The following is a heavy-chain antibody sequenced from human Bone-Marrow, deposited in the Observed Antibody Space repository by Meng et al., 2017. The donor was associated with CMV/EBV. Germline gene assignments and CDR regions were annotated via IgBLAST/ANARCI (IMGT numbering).Heavy chain of an antibody. CDR3: ARGLGTPAGRSFDY. V-gene: IGHV4-34*01. J-gene: IGHJ4*02. Sequence: SEPLSLTCAVYGGSFSGYYWSWIRQPPGKGLEWIGEINHSGSTNYNTSLKSRVTISVDTSKNQFSLKLSSVTAAGTAVYYCARGLGTPAGRSFDYWGQGTLVTVSS. CDR2: INHSGST. CDR1: GGSFSGYY. D-gene: IGHD1-14*01.